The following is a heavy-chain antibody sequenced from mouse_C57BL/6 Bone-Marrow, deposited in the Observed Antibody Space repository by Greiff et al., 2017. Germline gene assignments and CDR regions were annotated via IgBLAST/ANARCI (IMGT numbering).Heavy chain of an antibody. CDR2: IYPRSGNT. CDR3: ARSRDYGSFAY. Sequence: LVESGAELARPGASVKLSCKASGYTFTSYGISWVKQRTGQGLEWIGEIYPRSGNTYYNEKFKGKATLTADKSSSTAYMELRSLTSEDSAVYFCARSRDYGSFAYWGQGTLVTVSA. D-gene: IGHD2-2*01. V-gene: IGHV1-81*01. J-gene: IGHJ3*01. CDR1: GYTFTSYG.